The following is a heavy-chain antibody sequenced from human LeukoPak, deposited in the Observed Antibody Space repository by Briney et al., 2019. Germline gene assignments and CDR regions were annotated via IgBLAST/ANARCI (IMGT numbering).Heavy chain of an antibody. D-gene: IGHD6-13*01. J-gene: IGHJ6*03. CDR2: IIPIFGTA. V-gene: IGHV1-69*05. Sequence: SVKVSCKASGGTFSSYAISWVRQAPGQGLEWMGGIIPIFGTANYAQKFQGRVTITTDESTSTAYMELSSLRSEDTAVYYCARGAGAAAGQYYYYYYYMDVWGKGTTVTVSS. CDR1: GGTFSSYA. CDR3: ARGAGAAAGQYYYYYYYMDV.